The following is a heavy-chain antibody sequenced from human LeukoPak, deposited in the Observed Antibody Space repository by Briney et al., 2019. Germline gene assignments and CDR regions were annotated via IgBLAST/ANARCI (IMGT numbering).Heavy chain of an antibody. V-gene: IGHV3-11*01. CDR1: GFTFSDYY. Sequence: GGSLRLSCAASGFTFSDYYMSWIRQAPGKGLEWVSYISSSGSTIYYADSVKGRFTISRDNAKNSLYLQMNSLRAEDTAVYYCARETSSSYYYYYMDVWGKGTTVTISS. D-gene: IGHD6-13*01. CDR2: ISSSGSTI. J-gene: IGHJ6*03. CDR3: ARETSSSYYYYYMDV.